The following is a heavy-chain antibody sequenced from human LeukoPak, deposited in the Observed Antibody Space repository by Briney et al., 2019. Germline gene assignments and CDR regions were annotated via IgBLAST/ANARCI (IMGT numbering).Heavy chain of an antibody. Sequence: GESLKISCKGSGYSFTSYWIGWVRQMPGKGLEWMGIIYPGDSDTRYSPSFQGQVTISADKSISTAYLQWSSLKASDTAMYYCARPHYYDSSGPNWFGPWGQGTLVTVSS. D-gene: IGHD3-22*01. V-gene: IGHV5-51*01. CDR1: GYSFTSYW. J-gene: IGHJ5*02. CDR2: IYPGDSDT. CDR3: ARPHYYDSSGPNWFGP.